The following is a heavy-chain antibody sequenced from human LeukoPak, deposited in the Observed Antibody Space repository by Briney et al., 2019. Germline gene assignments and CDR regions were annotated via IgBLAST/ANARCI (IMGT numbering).Heavy chain of an antibody. CDR2: IYYSGNT. V-gene: IGHV4-39*07. CDR1: GGSISSSSYY. CDR3: ARYPGPYCSSTSCQVV. J-gene: IGHJ4*02. Sequence: SETLSLTCTVSGGSISSSSYYWGWIRQSPGKGLEWIGSIYYSGNTYYTPSLKSRVTISVDTSKNQFSLKLSSVTAADTAVYYCARYPGPYCSSTSCQVVWGQGTLVTVSS. D-gene: IGHD2-2*01.